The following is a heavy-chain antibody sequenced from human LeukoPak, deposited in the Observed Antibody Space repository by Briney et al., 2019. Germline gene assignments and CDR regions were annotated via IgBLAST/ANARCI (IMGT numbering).Heavy chain of an antibody. J-gene: IGHJ3*02. CDR3: ARVRSSFYAFDI. D-gene: IGHD3-10*01. V-gene: IGHV1-18*04. Sequence: ASVKVSCKASGYTFTGYYMHWVRQAPGQGLEWMGWIGAYNGNTNYAQKLQGRVTMTTDTSTSTAYMELRSLRSDDTAVYYCARVRSSFYAFDIWGQGTMVTVSS. CDR1: GYTFTGYY. CDR2: IGAYNGNT.